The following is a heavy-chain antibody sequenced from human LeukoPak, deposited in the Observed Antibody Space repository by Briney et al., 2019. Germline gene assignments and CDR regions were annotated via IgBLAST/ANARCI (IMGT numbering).Heavy chain of an antibody. CDR1: GGSFSGYY. CDR3: ARHYGSGSYYAY. J-gene: IGHJ4*02. CDR2: INQSGST. D-gene: IGHD3-10*01. Sequence: PSETLSLTCAVYGGSFSGYYWSWIRQPPGKGLEWIGEINQSGSTNYNPSLKGRVTISLDTSKNQFSLKLRSVTAADTAVYYCARHYGSGSYYAYWGQGTLVTVSS. V-gene: IGHV4-34*01.